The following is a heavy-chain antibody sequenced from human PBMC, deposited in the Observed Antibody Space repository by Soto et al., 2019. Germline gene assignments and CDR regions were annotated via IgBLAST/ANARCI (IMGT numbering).Heavy chain of an antibody. Sequence: QVHLVESGGGVVQPGRSLRLSCAASEFIFSNYGMHWVRQAPGKGLEWVAAIYYDGSNKYYADSVKGRFTISRDNSRNTLYLQMNSLRAEDTAVYYCARDSKDDGSGYYVGFDYCGQGTLVAVSS. CDR1: EFIFSNYG. J-gene: IGHJ4*02. V-gene: IGHV3-33*01. D-gene: IGHD3-22*01. CDR2: IYYDGSNK. CDR3: ARDSKDDGSGYYVGFDY.